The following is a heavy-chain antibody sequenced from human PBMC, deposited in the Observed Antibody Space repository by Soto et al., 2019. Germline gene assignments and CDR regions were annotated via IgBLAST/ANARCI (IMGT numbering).Heavy chain of an antibody. CDR2: NYYSGSS. V-gene: IGHV4-39*01. Sequence: QLQLQESGPGLVKPSETLSLTCTVSGGSISSNSYYWGWIRQPPGTGLEWIGYNYYSGSSYDSPALKPRLTICVDTSKNQFSLKLSSVPAADTAVDYCARHAAHSSSWVDYWGHGTLVTVSS. D-gene: IGHD6-13*01. CDR3: ARHAAHSSSWVDY. CDR1: GGSISSNSYY. J-gene: IGHJ4*01.